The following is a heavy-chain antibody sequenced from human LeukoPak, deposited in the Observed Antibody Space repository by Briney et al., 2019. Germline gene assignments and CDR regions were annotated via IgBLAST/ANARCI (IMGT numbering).Heavy chain of an antibody. CDR1: GGSIRVSNYY. V-gene: IGHV4-39*07. CDR3: ARNRVPYGDGVDS. CDR2: VCYSGST. Sequence: SETLSLTCTVSGGSIRVSNYYWGWIRQPPGKGLEWIGSVCYSGSTSYNPSLKSRVTISVETSRSQISLKLSSVTAADTAVYYCARNRVPYGDGVDSWGQGTLVTVSS. D-gene: IGHD4-17*01. J-gene: IGHJ4*02.